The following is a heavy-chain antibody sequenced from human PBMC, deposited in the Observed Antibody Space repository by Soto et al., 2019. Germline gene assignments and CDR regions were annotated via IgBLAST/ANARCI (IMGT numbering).Heavy chain of an antibody. V-gene: IGHV4-59*12. CDR1: GGSIRSYY. CDR3: ARGYGRSMVRD. D-gene: IGHD3-10*01. J-gene: IGHJ4*02. CDR2: IYNSVST. Sequence: SETLSLTCTVSGGSIRSYYWSWIRQPPGKGLEYIGYIYNSVSTIYNPSLKSRVTISGDTSKNQFSLKLSSVTAADTAVYYCARGYGRSMVRDWGQGTLVTVSS.